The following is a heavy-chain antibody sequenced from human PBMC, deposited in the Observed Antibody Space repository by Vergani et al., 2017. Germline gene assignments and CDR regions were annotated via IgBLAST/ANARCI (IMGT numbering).Heavy chain of an antibody. CDR3: ARDDGGTDY. CDR1: GGSISSSSYY. D-gene: IGHD3-16*01. J-gene: IGHJ4*02. V-gene: IGHV4-39*07. CDR2: IYYSGST. Sequence: QVQLQESGPGLVKPSQTLSLTCTVSGGSISSSSYYWGWIRQPPGKGLEWIGSIYYSGSTHYNPSLKSRVTISVDTSKNQFSLKLSSVTAADTAVYYCARDDGGTDYWGQGTLVTVSS.